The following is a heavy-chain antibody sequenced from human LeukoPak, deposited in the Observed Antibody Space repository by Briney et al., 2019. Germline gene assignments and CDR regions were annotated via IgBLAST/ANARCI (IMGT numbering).Heavy chain of an antibody. CDR3: ARQNGAMVRGVTDY. Sequence: SETLSLTCAVSGYSISSGYYWGWIRQPPGKGLEWIGSIYHSGSTYYNPSLKSRVTISVDTSENQFSLKLSSVTAADTAVYYCARQNGAMVRGVTDYWGQGTLVTVSS. J-gene: IGHJ4*02. D-gene: IGHD3-10*01. CDR2: IYHSGST. V-gene: IGHV4-38-2*01. CDR1: GYSISSGYY.